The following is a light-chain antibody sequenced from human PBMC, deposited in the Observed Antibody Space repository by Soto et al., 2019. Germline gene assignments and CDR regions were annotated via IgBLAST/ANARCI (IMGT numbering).Light chain of an antibody. Sequence: EIVMTQSPATLSVSPGERATLSCRASQSVSSNLAWYHQQPGQAPRLLIYGASTRATGIPARLSGSGSGTKFTLTISRLQSEDFAVYYYQQYHNWPLWTFGQGTKVQIK. V-gene: IGKV3-15*01. CDR3: QQYHNWPLWT. CDR2: GAS. J-gene: IGKJ1*01. CDR1: QSVSSN.